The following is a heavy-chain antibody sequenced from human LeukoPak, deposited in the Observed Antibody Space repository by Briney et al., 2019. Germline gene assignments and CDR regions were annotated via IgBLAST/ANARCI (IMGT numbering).Heavy chain of an antibody. CDR2: ISSSSSYI. Sequence: NPGGSLRLSCAASGFTFSSYSMNWVRQAPGKGLEWVSSISSSSSYIYYADSVKGRFTISRDNAKNSLYLQMNSLRAEDTAVYYCARQISGSGSHYPYFDYWGQGTLVTVSS. CDR3: ARQISGSGSHYPYFDY. V-gene: IGHV3-21*01. CDR1: GFTFSSYS. D-gene: IGHD3-10*01. J-gene: IGHJ4*02.